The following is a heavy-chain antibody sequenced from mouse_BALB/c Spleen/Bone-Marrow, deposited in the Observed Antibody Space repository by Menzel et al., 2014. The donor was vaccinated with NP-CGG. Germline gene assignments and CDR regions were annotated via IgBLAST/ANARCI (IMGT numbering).Heavy chain of an antibody. V-gene: IGHV14-3*02. CDR3: ARYRLGTYFDY. CDR2: VDPANGNT. D-gene: IGHD2-14*01. J-gene: IGHJ2*01. CDR1: GFNIKDTY. Sequence: VQLKHSGAELVKPGASVKLSCTASGFNIKDTYMHWVKQRPEQGLEWIGRVDPANGNTKYDPKFQGKVTITADTSSNTAYLRLSSLTSEDTAVYYCARYRLGTYFDYWGQGTTLTVSS.